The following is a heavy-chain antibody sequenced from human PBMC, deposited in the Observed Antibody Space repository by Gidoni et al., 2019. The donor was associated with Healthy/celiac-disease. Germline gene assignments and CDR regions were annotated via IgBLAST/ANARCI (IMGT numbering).Heavy chain of an antibody. CDR2: ISSSGSTI. V-gene: IGHV3-48*03. CDR1: GCTFSSYE. D-gene: IGHD3-10*01. Sequence: EVQLVESGGGLVQPGGSLRLSCAAAGCTFSSYEMNWVRQAPGKGLEWVSYISSSGSTIYYADSVKGRFTISRDNAKNSLYLQMNSLRAEDTAVYYCARGSITMVQGVITAWGQGTLVTVSS. J-gene: IGHJ4*02. CDR3: ARGSITMVQGVITA.